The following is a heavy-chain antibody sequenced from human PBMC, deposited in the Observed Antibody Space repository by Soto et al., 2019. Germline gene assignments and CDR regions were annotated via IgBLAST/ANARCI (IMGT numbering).Heavy chain of an antibody. J-gene: IGHJ4*02. Sequence: QVQLVESGGGVVQPGRSLRLSCAASGFTFSGYAMHWVRQAPGKGLEWVAVISYDGSKTYHADSVKGRFTISRDNSKNTLYLQMNSLRAEDTAVYYCATENKNWELLYWGQRTLVTVSS. CDR2: ISYDGSKT. CDR1: GFTFSGYA. V-gene: IGHV3-30-3*01. D-gene: IGHD1-26*01. CDR3: ATENKNWELLY.